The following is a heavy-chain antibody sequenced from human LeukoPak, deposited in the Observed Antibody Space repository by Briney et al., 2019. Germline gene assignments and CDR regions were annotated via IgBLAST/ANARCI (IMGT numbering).Heavy chain of an antibody. CDR2: IYYSGST. J-gene: IGHJ4*02. V-gene: IGHV4-59*01. CDR3: ARGLGELTEYYFDY. Sequence: SETLSLTCTVSGGSISSYYWSWIRQPPGKGLEWIGYIYYSGSTNYNPSLKSRVTISVDTSKNRFSLKLNSVTAADTAVYYCARGLGELTEYYFDYWGQGTLVTVSS. CDR1: GGSISSYY. D-gene: IGHD3-16*01.